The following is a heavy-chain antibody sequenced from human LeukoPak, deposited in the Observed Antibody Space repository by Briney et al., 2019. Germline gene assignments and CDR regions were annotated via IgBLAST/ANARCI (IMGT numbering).Heavy chain of an antibody. Sequence: PSETLSLTCTASGGSISSYYWSWIRQPPGKGLEWIGYIYTSGSTNYNPSLKSRVTISVDTSKNQFSLKLSSVTAADTAVYYCVRVVPAYYFDYWGQGTLVTVSS. D-gene: IGHD2-2*01. CDR2: IYTSGST. CDR3: VRVVPAYYFDY. J-gene: IGHJ4*02. V-gene: IGHV4-4*09. CDR1: GGSISSYY.